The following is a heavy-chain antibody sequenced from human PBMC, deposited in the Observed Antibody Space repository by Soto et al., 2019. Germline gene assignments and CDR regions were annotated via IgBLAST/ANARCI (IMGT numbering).Heavy chain of an antibody. CDR3: ARDQGCSGGSCPLDY. Sequence: GGSLRLSCAASGFTFSSYGMHWVRQAPGKGLEWVAVIWYDGSNKYYADSVKGRFTISRDNSKNTLYLQMNSLRAEDTAVYYCARDQGCSGGSCPLDYWGQGTLVTVSS. D-gene: IGHD2-15*01. CDR2: IWYDGSNK. J-gene: IGHJ4*02. CDR1: GFTFSSYG. V-gene: IGHV3-33*01.